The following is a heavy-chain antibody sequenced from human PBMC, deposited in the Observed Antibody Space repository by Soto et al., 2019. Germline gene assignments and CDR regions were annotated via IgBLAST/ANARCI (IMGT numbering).Heavy chain of an antibody. CDR3: AKDQASGQGSFDS. CDR2: ISYDGGNQ. J-gene: IGHJ4*02. Sequence: GGSLRLSCAASGFTFNIYGMHWVRQAPDKGLEWVALISYDGGNQYYADSVKGRFTISRDNSKNTLFLQMNSLRADDTAVYYCAKDQASGQGSFDSWGQGTLVTVSS. CDR1: GFTFNIYG. V-gene: IGHV3-30*18.